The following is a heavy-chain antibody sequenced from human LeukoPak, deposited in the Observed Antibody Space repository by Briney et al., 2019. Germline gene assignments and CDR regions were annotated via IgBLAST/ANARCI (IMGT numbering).Heavy chain of an antibody. CDR2: ISSRSSYI. CDR1: GFAFRSYS. J-gene: IGHJ3*02. Sequence: PGGSLRLSCATSGFAFRSYSMNWVRQAPGKWLEWVSSISSRSSYIYYADSVKGRFTISRDSSKNSLYLQMNSLRAEDTAVYYCTRDRDDDSSGSIDDASDIWGQGTMVTVSS. D-gene: IGHD3-22*01. V-gene: IGHV3-21*01. CDR3: TRDRDDDSSGSIDDASDI.